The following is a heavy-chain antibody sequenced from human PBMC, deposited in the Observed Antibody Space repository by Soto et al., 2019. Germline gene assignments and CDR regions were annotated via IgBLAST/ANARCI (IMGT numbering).Heavy chain of an antibody. CDR3: ATGEGAAACYY. CDR2: ISAYNVNT. D-gene: IGHD6-13*01. CDR1: GYTFTSYG. Sequence: QVQLVQSGAEVKNPGASVKVSCKASGYTFTSYGITWVRQTPGQGLEWMGWISAYNVNTNYAQKLKGRVTMTTHTASSTAYMELRGKRSDDTALYYCATGEGAAACYYWGQGTLVTVSS. J-gene: IGHJ4*02. V-gene: IGHV1-18*01.